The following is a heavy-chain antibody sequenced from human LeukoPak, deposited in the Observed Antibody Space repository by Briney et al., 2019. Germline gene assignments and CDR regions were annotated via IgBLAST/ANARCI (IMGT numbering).Heavy chain of an antibody. J-gene: IGHJ4*02. Sequence: SETLSLTCAVSGASISGVHWWSWVRQPPGKGLEWIAEIYPSGSTNYNPSLSSRVTISVDTSRNQLSLKLSSVTAADTAVYYCARNGAYCLDYWGQGMLVTVSS. CDR2: IYPSGST. V-gene: IGHV4-4*02. CDR1: GASISGVHW. D-gene: IGHD4/OR15-4a*01. CDR3: ARNGAYCLDY.